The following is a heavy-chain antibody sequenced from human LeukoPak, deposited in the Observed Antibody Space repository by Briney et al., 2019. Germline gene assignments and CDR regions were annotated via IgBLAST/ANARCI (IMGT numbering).Heavy chain of an antibody. CDR2: ISSSSSYI. CDR1: GFTFSSYS. CDR3: ARPHGSWSYYFDY. J-gene: IGHJ4*02. D-gene: IGHD6-13*01. Sequence: GGSLRLSCAASGFTFSSYSMNWVRQAPGKGLEWVSSISSSSSYIYYADSVKGRFTISRDNAKNSLYLQMNSLRAEDTAVYYCARPHGSWSYYFDYWGQGTLVTVSS. V-gene: IGHV3-21*01.